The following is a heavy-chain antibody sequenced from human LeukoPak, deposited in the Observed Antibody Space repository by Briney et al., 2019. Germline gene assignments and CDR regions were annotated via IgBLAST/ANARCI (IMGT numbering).Heavy chain of an antibody. CDR2: INPNSDGT. D-gene: IGHD3/OR15-3a*01. J-gene: IGHJ4*02. CDR3: ARSSPGFGLYYFDY. Sequence: ASVKVSCKASGYTFTGYYMHWVRQAPGQGLEWMGWINPNSDGTNYAQKFQGRVTMTRDTSISTAYMELSRLRSDDTAVYYCARSSPGFGLYYFDYWGQGTLVTVSS. V-gene: IGHV1-2*02. CDR1: GYTFTGYY.